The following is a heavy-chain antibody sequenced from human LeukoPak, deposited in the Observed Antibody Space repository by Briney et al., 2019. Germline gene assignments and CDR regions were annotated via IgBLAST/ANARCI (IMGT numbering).Heavy chain of an antibody. CDR2: ISSSGSAI. V-gene: IGHV3-11*01. D-gene: IGHD1-26*01. CDR3: ARDRVSGSYLPAAFDI. CDR1: GFTFSDYY. Sequence: GGSLRLSCAASGFTFSDYYMSRIRQAPGKGLEWVSYISSSGSAIYYADSVKGRFTISRDNAKNSLYLQMNSLRAEDTALYYCARDRVSGSYLPAAFDIWGQGTMVTVSS. J-gene: IGHJ3*02.